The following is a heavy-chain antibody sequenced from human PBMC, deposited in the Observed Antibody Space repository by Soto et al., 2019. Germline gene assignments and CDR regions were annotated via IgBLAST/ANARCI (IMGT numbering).Heavy chain of an antibody. D-gene: IGHD3-16*02. CDR1: GFTFSSYA. CDR3: AKALGELSPESYDY. Sequence: QVQLVESGGGVVQPGRSLRLSCAASGFTFSSYAVHWVRQAPGKGLEWVAVISYDGSDKYYADSVKGRFTISRDNSKNTLNLQMNSLRADDTAVYHCAKALGELSPESYDYWGQGTLITVSS. V-gene: IGHV3-30*18. CDR2: ISYDGSDK. J-gene: IGHJ4*02.